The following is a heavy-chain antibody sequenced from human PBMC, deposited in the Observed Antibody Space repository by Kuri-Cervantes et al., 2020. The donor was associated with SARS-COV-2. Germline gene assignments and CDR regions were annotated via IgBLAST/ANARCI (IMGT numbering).Heavy chain of an antibody. CDR1: GGSISSYY. J-gene: IGHJ4*02. CDR3: VGIWSNYRFDY. V-gene: IGHV4-59*04. Sequence: SETLSLTCTVPGGSISSYYWSWIRQPPGKGLEWIGTIYYSGSTDYNPSLKSRVTISVDTSKNQFSLKLTSVTAADTAVYFCVGIWSNYRFDYWGQGTLVTVSS. CDR2: IYYSGST. D-gene: IGHD3-3*01.